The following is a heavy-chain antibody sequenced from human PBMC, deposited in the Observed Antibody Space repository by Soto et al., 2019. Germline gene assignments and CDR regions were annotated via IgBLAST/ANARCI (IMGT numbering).Heavy chain of an antibody. J-gene: IGHJ4*02. V-gene: IGHV4-39*07. CDR2: INHSGST. CDR1: GGSISSSSYY. CDR3: ARDGGGPPHCSGGSCYPAGFDY. Sequence: PSETLSLTCTVSGGSISSSSYYWGWIRQPPGKGLEWIGSINHSGSTNYNPSLKSRVTISVDTSKNQFSLKLSSVTAADTAVYYCARDGGGPPHCSGGSCYPAGFDYWGQGTLVTVSS. D-gene: IGHD2-15*01.